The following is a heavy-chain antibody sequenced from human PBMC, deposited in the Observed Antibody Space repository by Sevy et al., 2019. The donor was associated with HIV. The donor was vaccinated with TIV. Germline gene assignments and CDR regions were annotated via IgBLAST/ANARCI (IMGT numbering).Heavy chain of an antibody. V-gene: IGHV4-34*01. J-gene: IGHJ4*02. D-gene: IGHD3-22*01. Sequence: SETLSLTCAVYGGSFSGYYWSWIRQPPGKGLEWIGEINHSGSTNYNPSLKSRVTISVDTSKNHFSLKLSSVTAADTAVYYCARGGVYYYDSSGYSYYFDYWGQGTLVTVSS. CDR3: ARGGVYYYDSSGYSYYFDY. CDR1: GGSFSGYY. CDR2: INHSGST.